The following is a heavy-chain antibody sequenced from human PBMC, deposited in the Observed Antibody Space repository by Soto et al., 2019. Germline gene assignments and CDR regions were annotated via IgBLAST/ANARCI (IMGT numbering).Heavy chain of an antibody. J-gene: IGHJ5*01. D-gene: IGHD1-1*01. V-gene: IGHV4-4*02. CDR2: VHISGHS. Sequence: SETLSLTCTLSGGSVRAPDWWNWVRQSPDKGLEWIAEVHISGHSNYNPSLRSRVSVSFVCFKIQFYLNLNSVTAADTAIYYCARVRQGCSANNCYFDPWGQGTQVTF. CDR3: ARVRQGCSANNCYFDP. CDR1: GGSVRAPDW.